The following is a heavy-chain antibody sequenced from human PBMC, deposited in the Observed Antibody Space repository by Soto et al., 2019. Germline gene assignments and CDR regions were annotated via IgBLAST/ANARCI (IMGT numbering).Heavy chain of an antibody. CDR1: GFTSSDYY. D-gene: IGHD6-13*01. J-gene: IGHJ6*02. Sequence: QVQLVESGGGLVKPGGSLRLSCAASGFTSSDYYMSWIRQAPGKGLEYLSYISSSGSTIYNADSVRGRFTISRDNAKNSLYLQKNSLRAEDTAVYYCARDCSDSWYGRGYHYYGMDVWGQGTTVTVSS. CDR3: ARDCSDSWYGRGYHYYGMDV. V-gene: IGHV3-11*01. CDR2: ISSSGSTI.